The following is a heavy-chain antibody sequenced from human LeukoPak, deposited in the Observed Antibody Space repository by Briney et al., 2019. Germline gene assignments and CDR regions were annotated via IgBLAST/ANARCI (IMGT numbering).Heavy chain of an antibody. J-gene: IGHJ3*02. CDR2: IYYTGST. CDR1: GGSISSYY. V-gene: IGHV4-59*01. Sequence: SETLSLTCTVSGGSISSYYWSWIRQPPGKGLEWIGYIYYTGSTTYNPSLKSRVTMSADTSKNQFSLKLSSVTAADTAVYYCARITMVRGVMGGAFDIWGQGTMVTVSS. D-gene: IGHD3-10*01. CDR3: ARITMVRGVMGGAFDI.